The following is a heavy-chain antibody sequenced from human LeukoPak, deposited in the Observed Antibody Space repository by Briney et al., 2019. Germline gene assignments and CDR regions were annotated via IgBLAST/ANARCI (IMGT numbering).Heavy chain of an antibody. D-gene: IGHD6-13*01. CDR2: ISSSGSTI. J-gene: IGHJ4*02. V-gene: IGHV3-11*01. CDR3: ARDEYSSSWYADY. CDR1: GFTFSDYY. Sequence: GRSLRLSCAASGFTFSDYYMSWIRQAPGKGLEWDSYISSSGSTIYYADSVKGRFTISRDNAKNSLYLQMNSLRAEDTAVYYCARDEYSSSWYADYWGQGTLVTVSS.